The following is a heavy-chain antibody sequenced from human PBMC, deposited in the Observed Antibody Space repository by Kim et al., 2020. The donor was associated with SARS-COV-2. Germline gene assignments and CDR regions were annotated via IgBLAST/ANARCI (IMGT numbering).Heavy chain of an antibody. Sequence: SETLSLTCTVSGYSISSGYYWGWIRQPPGKGLEWIGSINHSGSTYYNPSLKSRVTISVDTSKNQFSLKLSSVTAADTAVYYCARATYSGSLFDYWGQGTLVTVSS. D-gene: IGHD1-26*01. CDR1: GYSISSGYY. V-gene: IGHV4-38-2*02. CDR2: INHSGST. CDR3: ARATYSGSLFDY. J-gene: IGHJ4*02.